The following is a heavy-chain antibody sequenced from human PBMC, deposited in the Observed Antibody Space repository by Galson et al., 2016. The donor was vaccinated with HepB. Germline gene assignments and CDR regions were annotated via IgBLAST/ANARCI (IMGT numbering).Heavy chain of an antibody. CDR3: GRAKVPGTEDLQH. J-gene: IGHJ1*01. CDR1: GFTFSNYA. Sequence: SLRLSCAASGFTFSNYAMHWVRQAPGKGLEWVAVISHDGNTKYYTDSVEGRFTISRENSKNTLYLGMNSLRPEDTAVYYCGRAKVPGTEDLQHWGQGTLVTVAS. D-gene: IGHD1-26*01. CDR2: ISHDGNTK. V-gene: IGHV3-30-3*01.